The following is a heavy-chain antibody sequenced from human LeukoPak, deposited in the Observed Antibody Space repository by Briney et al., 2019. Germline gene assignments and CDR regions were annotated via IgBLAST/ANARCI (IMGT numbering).Heavy chain of an antibody. Sequence: PGGSLRLSCAASGFTFSSYWMHGVRQAPGKGLVWVSRISGDGTSTGYADSVKGRFTISRDNAKNMLYLQMNSLRDEDTAVYYCGRQQAAAGDYWGQGTLVTVSS. V-gene: IGHV3-74*01. CDR2: ISGDGTST. CDR1: GFTFSSYW. D-gene: IGHD6-13*01. CDR3: GRQQAAAGDY. J-gene: IGHJ4*02.